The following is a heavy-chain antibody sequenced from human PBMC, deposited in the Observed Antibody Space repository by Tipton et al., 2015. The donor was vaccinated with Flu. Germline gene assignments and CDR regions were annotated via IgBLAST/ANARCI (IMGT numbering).Heavy chain of an antibody. J-gene: IGHJ4*02. D-gene: IGHD4-23*01. CDR3: ATSGWRDPGGSFDF. CDR1: GGSISNYY. Sequence: TLSLTCTVSGGSISNYYWSWIRQPPGKGLEWIGQIYYSGSTNYNPSLKSRVTISVDTSKNQISLKLSSVTAADTAVYYCATSGWRDPGGSFDFWGRGTLVIVS. V-gene: IGHV4-59*12. CDR2: IYYSGST.